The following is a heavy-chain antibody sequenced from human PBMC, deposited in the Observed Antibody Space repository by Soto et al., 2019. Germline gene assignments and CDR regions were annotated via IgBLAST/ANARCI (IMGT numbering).Heavy chain of an antibody. CDR1: GFTFSSYG. D-gene: IGHD6-19*01. CDR2: IWYDGSNK. J-gene: IGHJ4*02. Sequence: GGSLRLSCAASGFTFSSYGMHWVRQAPGKGLEWVAVIWYDGSNKYYADSVKGRFTISRDNSKNTLYLQMNSLRAEDTAVYYCARGSGSSGWRVDYWGQGTLVTVSS. V-gene: IGHV3-33*01. CDR3: ARGSGSSGWRVDY.